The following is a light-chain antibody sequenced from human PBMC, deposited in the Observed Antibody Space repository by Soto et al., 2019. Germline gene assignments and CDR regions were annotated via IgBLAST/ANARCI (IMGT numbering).Light chain of an antibody. Sequence: DIQMTQSPSTLSESVGDRVTISCRASQSISNSLAWYQQKPGKAPKLLIYKASSLESGVPSRFSGRGSGTEFTLTISSLQPDDFATYYCQHYNDYSPYTFGQGTKLEIK. CDR2: KAS. J-gene: IGKJ2*01. CDR1: QSISNS. CDR3: QHYNDYSPYT. V-gene: IGKV1-5*03.